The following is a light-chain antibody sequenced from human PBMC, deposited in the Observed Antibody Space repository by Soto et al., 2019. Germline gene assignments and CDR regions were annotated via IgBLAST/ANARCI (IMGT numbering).Light chain of an antibody. Sequence: IHLTQPPSFLCASVGDRVTITCRASQSISSYLAWYKQKPGKAPKVLIYDASTLKSGVPSRLSGSESGTDFTLTISSMKPDDFAIYYCQHYNSYWTFGQGTKVDIK. CDR1: QSISSY. CDR2: DAS. CDR3: QHYNSYWT. V-gene: IGKV1-9*01. J-gene: IGKJ1*01.